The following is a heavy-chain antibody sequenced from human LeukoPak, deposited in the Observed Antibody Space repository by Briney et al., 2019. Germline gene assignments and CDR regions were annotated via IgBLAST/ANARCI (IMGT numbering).Heavy chain of an antibody. J-gene: IGHJ3*02. CDR2: ISSSSAYM. CDR3: ARRSWDYFDAFDI. CDR1: GFTFSRYT. V-gene: IGHV3-21*01. Sequence: GGSLRLSCAASGFTFSRYTMNWVRQAPGKGLEWVASISSSSAYMYYADSVKGRFTISRDNPKDSLYLQMNSLRAEDTAVYYCARRSWDYFDAFDIWGQGTVVTVSS. D-gene: IGHD1-7*01.